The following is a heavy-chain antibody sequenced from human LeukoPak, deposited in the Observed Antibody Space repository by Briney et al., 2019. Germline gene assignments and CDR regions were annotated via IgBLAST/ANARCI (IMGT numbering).Heavy chain of an antibody. D-gene: IGHD3-10*01. Sequence: PSETLSLTCSVSGGSISSHYWNWFRQTPGKALEWIGNIYYSGSTNYSPSLKRRVTISIDTSKTQFSLTLNSVTAADTAVYYCARRITLVRGVYYNDMDVWGQGTTVTVSS. CDR3: ARRITLVRGVYYNDMDV. V-gene: IGHV4-59*11. J-gene: IGHJ6*02. CDR1: GGSISSHY. CDR2: IYYSGST.